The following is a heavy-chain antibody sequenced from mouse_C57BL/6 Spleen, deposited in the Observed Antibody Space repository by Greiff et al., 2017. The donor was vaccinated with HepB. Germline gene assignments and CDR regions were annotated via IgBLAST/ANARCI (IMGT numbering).Heavy chain of an antibody. Sequence: EVKLMESGGGLVQPGGSLKLSCAASGFTFSDYYMYWVRQTPEKRLEWVAYISNGGGRTYYPDTVKGRFTISRDNDKNTLYLQMSRMKAEDNAMYYCARKVIYDDYYFDVWGTGTTVTVSS. D-gene: IGHD2-3*01. J-gene: IGHJ1*03. CDR1: GFTFSDYY. CDR3: ARKVIYDDYYFDV. CDR2: ISNGGGRT. V-gene: IGHV5-12*01.